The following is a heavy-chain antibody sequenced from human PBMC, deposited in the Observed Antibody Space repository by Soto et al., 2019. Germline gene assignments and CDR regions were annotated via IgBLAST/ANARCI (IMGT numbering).Heavy chain of an antibody. CDR2: ICSKEGKV. Sequence: QVQLVQSGAEVQKPGASVKVSCKTSGYIFNNYGISWVRQAPGQGLEWMGWICSKEGKVNFAQKFQGRVTMTTDTSTSTAYIELRSLRFDDSAVYFCARDIDFDIDFWGQGTLVTVSS. D-gene: IGHD3-9*01. CDR3: ARDIDFDIDF. J-gene: IGHJ4*02. V-gene: IGHV1-18*01. CDR1: GYIFNNYG.